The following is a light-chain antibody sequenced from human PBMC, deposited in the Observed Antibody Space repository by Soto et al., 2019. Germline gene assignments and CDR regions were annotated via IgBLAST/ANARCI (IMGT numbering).Light chain of an antibody. Sequence: IQMTQSPSTLSASVGDRVTITCRAGRDTNYWLAWYQQKAGRAPKLLIYGASTLASGVPSRFSGSGSGTEFTLTISSLQPDDSATYFCQLYNDKFCQGTKLEVK. J-gene: IGKJ1*01. CDR1: RDTNYW. V-gene: IGKV1-5*01. CDR2: GAS. CDR3: QLYNDK.